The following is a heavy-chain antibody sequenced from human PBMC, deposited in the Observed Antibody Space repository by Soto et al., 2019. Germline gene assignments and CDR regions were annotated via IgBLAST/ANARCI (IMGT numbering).Heavy chain of an antibody. CDR3: ARLRVIGYCSGGRCSPAFDI. D-gene: IGHD2-15*01. Sequence: GASVKVSCKASGYTFTGYYMHWVRQAPGQGLEWMGWINPNSGGTNYAQKFQGWVTMTRDTSISTAYMELSRLRSDDTAVYYCARLRVIGYCSGGRCSPAFDIWGQGTMVTVSS. V-gene: IGHV1-2*04. J-gene: IGHJ3*02. CDR2: INPNSGGT. CDR1: GYTFTGYY.